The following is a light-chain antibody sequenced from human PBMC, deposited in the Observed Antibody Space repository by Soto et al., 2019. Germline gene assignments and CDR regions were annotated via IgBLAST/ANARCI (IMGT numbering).Light chain of an antibody. V-gene: IGKV4-1*01. Sequence: DIVMTQSPDSLAVSLGERATINCKSSQSVLYSSNNKSYLAWYQQKPGQPPKLLIYWASTRESGVPDRFSGSGSGTDFTLTISSLQAEDVAVYYCQQYYSTPPTFSQGTELEIK. CDR1: QSVLYSSNNKSY. J-gene: IGKJ2*01. CDR2: WAS. CDR3: QQYYSTPPT.